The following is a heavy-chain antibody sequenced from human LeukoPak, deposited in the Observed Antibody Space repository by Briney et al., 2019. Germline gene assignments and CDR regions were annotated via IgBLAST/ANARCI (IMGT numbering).Heavy chain of an antibody. V-gene: IGHV4-61*01. CDR2: IYYSGSI. CDR1: GGSATSRCYD. D-gene: IGHD6-19*01. CDR3: AGGTEAGLAY. J-gene: IGHJ4*02. Sequence: SETLSLTCTVSGGSATSRCYDWSWLRQPPGKGLEWFGYIYYSGSINHHPSLKSRVTLSADTSKNQFSLKLTSVADADTAVYYCAGGTEAGLAYWGQGTLVTVSS.